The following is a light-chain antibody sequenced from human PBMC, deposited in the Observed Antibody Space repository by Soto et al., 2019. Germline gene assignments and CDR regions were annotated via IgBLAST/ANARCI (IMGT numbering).Light chain of an antibody. CDR3: SSYAGSNNFV. J-gene: IGLJ2*01. V-gene: IGLV2-8*01. Sequence: QSVLTQPPSASGSPGQSVTISCTGTSSDVRDYNYVSWYQQHPGKAPKLMIYGVSKRPSGVPDRFSGSKSGNTASLTVSGLQAEDEADYYCSSYAGSNNFVFGGGTKLTVL. CDR1: SSDVRDYNY. CDR2: GVS.